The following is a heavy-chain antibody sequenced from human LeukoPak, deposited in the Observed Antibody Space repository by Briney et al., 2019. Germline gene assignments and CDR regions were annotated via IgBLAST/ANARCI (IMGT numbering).Heavy chain of an antibody. Sequence: PSETLSLTCTVSGGSISSSSYYWGWIRQPPGKGLEWIGSIYYSGSTYYNPSLKSRVTISVDTSKNQFSLKLSSVTAADTAVYYCATILPVSPSYMDVWGKGTTVTVS. V-gene: IGHV4-39*07. J-gene: IGHJ6*03. CDR1: GGSISSSSYY. D-gene: IGHD2/OR15-2a*01. CDR2: IYYSGST. CDR3: ATILPVSPSYMDV.